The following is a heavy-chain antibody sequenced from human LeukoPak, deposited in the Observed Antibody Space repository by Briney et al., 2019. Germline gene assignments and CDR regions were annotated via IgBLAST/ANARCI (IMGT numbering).Heavy chain of an antibody. Sequence: ASVTVSCKVSGDTLTELSIHWVRQAPGKGLEWMGCFDEPEDGEIQYSQKFQGRVTMTEDTSTDTAYMELSTLRSEDTAVYYCAAGARWQLLDYWGQGTLVTVSS. CDR2: FDEPEDGEI. CDR3: AAGARWQLLDY. CDR1: GDTLTELS. V-gene: IGHV1-24*01. D-gene: IGHD4-23*01. J-gene: IGHJ4*02.